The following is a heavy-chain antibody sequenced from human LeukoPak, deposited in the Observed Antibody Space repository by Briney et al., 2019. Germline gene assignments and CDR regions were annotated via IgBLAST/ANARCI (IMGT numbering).Heavy chain of an antibody. CDR2: IYPGDSDT. J-gene: IGHJ4*02. CDR1: GYSFTSYW. Sequence: GESLKISCKGSGYSFTSYWIGWVRQMPGKGLEWMGIIYPGDSDTRYSPSFQGQVTISAGKSISTAYLQRSSLKASDTAMYYCARTGGPYYDFWSGYYGFDYWGQGTLVTVSS. V-gene: IGHV5-51*01. CDR3: ARTGGPYYDFWSGYYGFDY. D-gene: IGHD3-3*01.